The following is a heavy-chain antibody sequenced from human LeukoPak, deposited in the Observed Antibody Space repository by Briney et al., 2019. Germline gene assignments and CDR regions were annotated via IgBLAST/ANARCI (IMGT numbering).Heavy chain of an antibody. J-gene: IGHJ4*02. Sequence: GGSLRLSCAASGFTFSSYEMNWVREAPRKGLEWVSYISSSGSTIYYADSVNGRFTISRDNAKNSLYLQMNSLRAEDTAVYYCARVNTYYDFWSGYLDYWGQGTLVTVSS. D-gene: IGHD3-3*01. CDR1: GFTFSSYE. V-gene: IGHV3-48*03. CDR3: ARVNTYYDFWSGYLDY. CDR2: ISSSGSTI.